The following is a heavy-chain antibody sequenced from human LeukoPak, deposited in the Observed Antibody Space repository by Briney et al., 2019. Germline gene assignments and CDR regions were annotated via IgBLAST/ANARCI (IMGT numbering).Heavy chain of an antibody. V-gene: IGHV3-30-3*01. D-gene: IGHD2-15*01. CDR1: GFLFSTYA. CDR3: AREVAGDAFDI. Sequence: GGSLRLSCVASGFLFSTYAKHWVRQAPGKGLEWVAVISYDGTNKYYADSVKGRFTISRDNSKNTLYLQMNTLRPEDTAVYYCAREVAGDAFDIWGQGTMVTVPS. J-gene: IGHJ3*02. CDR2: ISYDGTNK.